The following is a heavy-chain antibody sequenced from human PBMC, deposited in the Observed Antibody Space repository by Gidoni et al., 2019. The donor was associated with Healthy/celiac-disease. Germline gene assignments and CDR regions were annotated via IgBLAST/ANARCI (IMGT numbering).Heavy chain of an antibody. J-gene: IGHJ4*02. CDR3: AKDRVISLGWYAFDY. CDR1: GFTLSSYA. Sequence: ELQRLESGGGWVQPGGSLGIACAASGFTLSSYALHWVRQAPGKGLEWVSVIIGSGDSTYYAASVKGRFTISRDNSKNTLYLQINSLRAEDTAVYYCAKDRVISLGWYAFDYWGQGTLVTVSS. V-gene: IGHV3-23*01. D-gene: IGHD6-19*01. CDR2: IIGSGDST.